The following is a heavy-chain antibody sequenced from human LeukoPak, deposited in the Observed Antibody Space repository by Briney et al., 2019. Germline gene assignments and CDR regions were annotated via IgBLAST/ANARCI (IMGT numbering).Heavy chain of an antibody. CDR1: GFTFSSYG. D-gene: IGHD1-26*01. J-gene: IGHJ3*02. V-gene: IGHV3-33*06. CDR2: IWYDGSNK. CDR3: AKALVGAPDDAFDI. Sequence: GRSLRLSCAASGFTFSSYGMHWVRQAPGKGLEWVAVIWYDGSNKYYAASVKGRFTFSRDNSKNTLYLQMPSLRAEDTAVYYCAKALVGAPDDAFDIWGQGTMVTVSS.